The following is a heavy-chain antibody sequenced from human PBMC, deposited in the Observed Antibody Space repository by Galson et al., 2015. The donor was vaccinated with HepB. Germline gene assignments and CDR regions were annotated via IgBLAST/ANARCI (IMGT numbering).Heavy chain of an antibody. D-gene: IGHD6-13*01. CDR2: MKQEGSQK. Sequence: SLRLSCAASGFNLNDYWMNWFRQAPGKGLEWVANMKQEGSQKYHVDTVKGRFTISRDNTKNSLFLQMNSLRAEDTALYYCAKDLASSSSSLRPGLGHYGMDVWGQETTVTVSS. J-gene: IGHJ6*02. CDR3: AKDLASSSSSLRPGLGHYGMDV. CDR1: GFNLNDYW. V-gene: IGHV3-7*03.